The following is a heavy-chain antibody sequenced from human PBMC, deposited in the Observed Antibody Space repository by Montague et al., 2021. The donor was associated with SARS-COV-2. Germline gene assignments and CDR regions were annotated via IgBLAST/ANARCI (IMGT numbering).Heavy chain of an antibody. CDR2: IYHSGST. D-gene: IGHD6-19*01. Sequence: SETLSLTCAVSGGSISSSNWWSWVRQPPGKGLEWIGEIYHSGSTNYNTSLKSRVTISVDKSKNQFSLKLSSVTAADTAVYYCARGNSSGWYGYYYYGMDVRGQGTTVTVSS. CDR1: GGSISSSNW. V-gene: IGHV4-4*02. CDR3: ARGNSSGWYGYYYYGMDV. J-gene: IGHJ6*02.